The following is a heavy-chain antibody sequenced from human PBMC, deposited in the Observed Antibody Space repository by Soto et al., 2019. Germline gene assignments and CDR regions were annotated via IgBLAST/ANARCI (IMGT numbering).Heavy chain of an antibody. CDR3: ARQIYDSDTGPNFQYYFDS. V-gene: IGHV3-7*03. CDR2: IKQDGSEK. J-gene: IGHJ4*02. CDR1: GFTFSTYW. D-gene: IGHD3-22*01. Sequence: PGGSLRLSCAASGFTFSTYWMNWVRQAPGKGLEWVANIKQDGSEKYYVDSVKGRFTISRDNAKNSLYLQMNSLRAEDTAMYYCARQIYDSDTGPNFQYYFDSWGQGTPVTVSS.